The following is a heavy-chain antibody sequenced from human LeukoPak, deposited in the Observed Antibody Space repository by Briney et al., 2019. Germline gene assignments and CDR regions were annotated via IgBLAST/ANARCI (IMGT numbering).Heavy chain of an antibody. Sequence: PSETLSLTCAISGGSINNYYWSWIRQPPGKGLEWIGYIYYSGTTNYSPSLNSRVNISLDTAKNLFSLRLSSVTAADTAVYYCARQTAKNVDTARFDSWGQGTLVTVSS. CDR1: GGSINNYY. V-gene: IGHV4-59*08. CDR3: ARQTAKNVDTARFDS. CDR2: IYYSGTT. D-gene: IGHD5-18*01. J-gene: IGHJ4*02.